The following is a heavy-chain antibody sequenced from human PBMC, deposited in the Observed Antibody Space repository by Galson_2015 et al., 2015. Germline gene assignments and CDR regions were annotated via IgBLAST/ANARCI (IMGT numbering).Heavy chain of an antibody. D-gene: IGHD2-15*01. CDR2: IKSKTGGGTT. J-gene: IGHJ4*02. V-gene: IGHV3-15*01. CDR3: TIDRCSGGYCHYYFDY. Sequence: SLRLSCAASGFSFSNAWMCWVRQAPGKGLEWVGRIKSKTGGGTTDYAAPVKGRFAISRDDSKTTLYLQVNSLKTEDTALYYCTIDRCSGGYCHYYFDYWGQGTLVTVSS. CDR1: GFSFSNAW.